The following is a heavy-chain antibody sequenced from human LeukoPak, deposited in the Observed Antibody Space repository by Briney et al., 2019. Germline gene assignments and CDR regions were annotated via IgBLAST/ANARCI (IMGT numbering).Heavy chain of an antibody. CDR3: AKRGVVIRVILVGFHKETYYFDS. D-gene: IGHD3-22*01. J-gene: IGHJ4*02. V-gene: IGHV3-23*01. CDR2: IGDSGGRT. CDR1: GITLSNYG. Sequence: GGSLRLSCVVSGITLSNYGMSWVRQAPGKGLEWVAGIGDSGGRTNYADSVKGRFTISRDSPKNTLYLQMNSLRAEDTAVYFCAKRGVVIRVILVGFHKETYYFDSWGQGALVTVSS.